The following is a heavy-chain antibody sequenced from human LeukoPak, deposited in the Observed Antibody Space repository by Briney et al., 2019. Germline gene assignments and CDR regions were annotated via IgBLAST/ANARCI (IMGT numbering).Heavy chain of an antibody. CDR1: GFTFSNYG. D-gene: IGHD3-10*01. J-gene: IGHJ3*02. V-gene: IGHV3-30*02. CDR2: VRYDETTK. CDR3: ARDPSHYYGSGSYAFDI. Sequence: PGGSLRLSCAASGFTFSNYGMHWVRQAPGKGLEWVAFVRYDETTKFYADSVKGRFTISRDNSKTTLYLQMNSLRAEDTAVYYCARDPSHYYGSGSYAFDIWGQGTMVTASS.